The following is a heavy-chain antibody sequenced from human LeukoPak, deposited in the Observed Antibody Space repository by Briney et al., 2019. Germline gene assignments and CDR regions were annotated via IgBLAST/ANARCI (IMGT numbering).Heavy chain of an antibody. Sequence: SETLSPTCIVSGGSISGYYWSWIRQPPGKGLEWIGYIYYSGSTNYNPSLKSRITISVDTSKSQFSLKLTSVTAADTAVYYCARRLSAAGRIPWYDPWGQGILVTVSS. CDR2: IYYSGST. CDR1: GGSISGYY. V-gene: IGHV4-59*01. D-gene: IGHD6-13*01. J-gene: IGHJ5*02. CDR3: ARRLSAAGRIPWYDP.